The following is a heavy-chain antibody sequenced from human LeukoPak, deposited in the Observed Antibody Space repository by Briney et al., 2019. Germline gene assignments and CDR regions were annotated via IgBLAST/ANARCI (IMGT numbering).Heavy chain of an antibody. J-gene: IGHJ1*01. CDR1: GGSISSYY. D-gene: IGHD3-22*01. CDR2: IYYSGST. CDR3: AISSGYTEYFQH. Sequence: PSETLSLTCTVSGGSISSYYWSWIRQPPGKGLEWIGYIYYSGSTNYNPSLKSRVTISVDTSKNQFSLKLSSVTAADTAVYYCAISSGYTEYFQHWGQGTLVTVSS. V-gene: IGHV4-59*01.